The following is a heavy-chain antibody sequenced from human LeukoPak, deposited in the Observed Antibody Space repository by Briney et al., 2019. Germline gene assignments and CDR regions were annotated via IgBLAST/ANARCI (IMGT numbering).Heavy chain of an antibody. Sequence: GGSLRLSCSASGFTFSSYAMIWVRPAPGKGLEWGLIISSSGDSTYYADSVKGRFTFSRDNSKNTLSLQMSSLGADDTAVYYCAKVGTIETTEELNWFDPWGQGTLVTVSS. CDR1: GFTFSSYA. D-gene: IGHD4-11*01. CDR2: ISSSGDST. CDR3: AKVGTIETTEELNWFDP. V-gene: IGHV3-23*01. J-gene: IGHJ5*02.